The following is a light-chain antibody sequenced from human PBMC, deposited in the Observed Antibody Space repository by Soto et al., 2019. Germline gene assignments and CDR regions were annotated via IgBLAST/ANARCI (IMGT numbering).Light chain of an antibody. CDR2: DVN. J-gene: IGLJ2*01. CDR1: SSDVGGYNY. CDR3: SSYTSNTPRLV. V-gene: IGLV2-14*03. Sequence: QSALTQPASVSRSPGQSITISCTGTSSDVGGYNYVSWYQHHPDKAPKLMIYDVNNRPSGVSSRFSGSKSGNTASLTISGLQAADEAAYYCSSYTSNTPRLVFGGGTQLTVL.